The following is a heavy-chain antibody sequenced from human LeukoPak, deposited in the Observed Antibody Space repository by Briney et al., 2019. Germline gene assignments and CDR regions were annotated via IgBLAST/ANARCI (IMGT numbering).Heavy chain of an antibody. J-gene: IGHJ4*02. CDR2: IYYSGST. Sequence: SETLSLTCTVSGGSISSYYWSWIRQPPGKGLEWIGYIYYSGSTNYNPSLKSRVTISVDTSKNQFSLKLSSVTAAPTAVYYCPRLRFSGPIIDYWGQGTLVTVSS. CDR1: GGSISSYY. CDR3: PRLRFSGPIIDY. D-gene: IGHD6-19*01. V-gene: IGHV4-59*01.